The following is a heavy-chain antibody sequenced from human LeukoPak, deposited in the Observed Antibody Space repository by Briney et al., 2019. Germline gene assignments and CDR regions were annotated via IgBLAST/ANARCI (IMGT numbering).Heavy chain of an antibody. V-gene: IGHV1-2*06. CDR2: INLNTGGT. CDR3: ARNLFDSIAYYSPADY. Sequence: ASVKVSCKASGYTFTDYYMHWVRQAPGQRFEWMGRINLNTGGTNYAQKFQGRVTMTRDTSMSTAYMEVSSLTSDDTAVYYCARNLFDSIAYYSPADYWGQGTLVTVAS. J-gene: IGHJ4*02. D-gene: IGHD3-22*01. CDR1: GYTFTDYY.